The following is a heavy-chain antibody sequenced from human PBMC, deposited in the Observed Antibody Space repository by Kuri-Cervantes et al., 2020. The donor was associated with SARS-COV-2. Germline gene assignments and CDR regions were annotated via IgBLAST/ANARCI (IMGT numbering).Heavy chain of an antibody. Sequence: GGSLRLSCAASGFTFNIYGMHWVRQVPGKGLEWVSVIWNDGSKKYYGDSVKGRFTISRDISENTPYLQMNSQTGEDTAVYYCARDVRAYSAPVPPLITGGQGTLVTVSS. CDR1: GFTFNIYG. CDR2: IWNDGSKK. D-gene: IGHD1-26*01. V-gene: IGHV3-33*01. CDR3: ARDVRAYSAPVPPLIT. J-gene: IGHJ1*01.